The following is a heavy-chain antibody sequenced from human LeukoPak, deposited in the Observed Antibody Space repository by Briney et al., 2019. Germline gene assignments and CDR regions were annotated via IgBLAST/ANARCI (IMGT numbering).Heavy chain of an antibody. CDR2: IYQSGST. CDR3: ARHGAGTIGLKVYALNYMDV. Sequence: SETLSLTCADSGYSISSGYYWGWIRQPPGKGLEWIGSIYQSGSTYYNPSLKSRATISVETSKNQFSLKVSSVTAADTAMYYCARHGAGTIGLKVYALNYMDVWGKGTTVTVSS. CDR1: GYSISSGYY. D-gene: IGHD2-8*01. V-gene: IGHV4-38-2*01. J-gene: IGHJ6*03.